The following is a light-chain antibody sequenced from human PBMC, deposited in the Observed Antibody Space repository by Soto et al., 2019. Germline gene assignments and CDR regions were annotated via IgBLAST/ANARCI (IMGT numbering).Light chain of an antibody. CDR3: QSYDSSLSGSRV. CDR2: GNT. V-gene: IGLV1-40*01. Sequence: QSVLTQPPSVSGAPGQRVTISCTGSSSTIGAGYDVHWYQQLPGTAPKLLIYGNTNRASGVPDRFSGSKSGTSASLAITGLQADDEADYYCQSYDSSLSGSRVFGTGTKVTVL. CDR1: SSTIGAGYD. J-gene: IGLJ1*01.